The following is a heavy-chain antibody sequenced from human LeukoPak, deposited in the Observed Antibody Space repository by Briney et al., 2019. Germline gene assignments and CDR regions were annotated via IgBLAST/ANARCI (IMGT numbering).Heavy chain of an antibody. D-gene: IGHD4-17*01. Sequence: PSETLSLTCTVSGGSISSGGYYWSWIRQHPGKGLEWIGYIYYSGSTYYNPSLKSRVTISVDTSKNQFSLKLSSVTAADTAVYYCARDTATTRAFDYWGQGTLVTVSS. V-gene: IGHV4-31*03. CDR1: GGSISSGGYY. CDR2: IYYSGST. J-gene: IGHJ4*02. CDR3: ARDTATTRAFDY.